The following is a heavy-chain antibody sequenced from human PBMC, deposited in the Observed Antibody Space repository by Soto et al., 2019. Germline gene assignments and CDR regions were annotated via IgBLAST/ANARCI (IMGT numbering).Heavy chain of an antibody. CDR3: ARDMRNWFDP. CDR2: IYYSGST. V-gene: IGHV4-31*03. CDR1: GGSISSGGYY. J-gene: IGHJ5*02. Sequence: SETLSLTCTVSGGSISSGGYYWSWIRQHPGKGLEWIGYIYYSGSTYYNPSLKSRVTISVDTSKNQFSLKLSSVTAADTAVYYCARDMRNWFDPWGQGTLVTVSS. D-gene: IGHD3-16*01.